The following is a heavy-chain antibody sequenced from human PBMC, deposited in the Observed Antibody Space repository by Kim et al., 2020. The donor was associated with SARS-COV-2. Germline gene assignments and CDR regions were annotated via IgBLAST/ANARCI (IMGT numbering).Heavy chain of an antibody. CDR2: T. Sequence: TNYNPSLKSRVTISVDTSKNQFSLKLSSVTAADTAVYYCASMVRGVIMDYWGQGTLVTVSS. D-gene: IGHD3-10*01. J-gene: IGHJ4*02. CDR3: ASMVRGVIMDY. V-gene: IGHV4-34*01.